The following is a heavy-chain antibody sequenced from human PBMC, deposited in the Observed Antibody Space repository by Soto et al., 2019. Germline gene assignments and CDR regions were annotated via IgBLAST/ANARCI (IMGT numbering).Heavy chain of an antibody. CDR3: ARYSSSWAFDY. CDR2: IYYSGST. CDR1: GGSISSGDYY. D-gene: IGHD6-13*01. J-gene: IGHJ4*02. Sequence: QVQLQESGPGLVKPSQTLSLTCTVSGGSISSGDYYWSWIRQPPGKGLEWIGYIYYSGSTYYNPSLKSRVTISLITSKKQFSLKLSSVTAADTAVYYCARYSSSWAFDYWGQGTLVTVSS. V-gene: IGHV4-30-4*01.